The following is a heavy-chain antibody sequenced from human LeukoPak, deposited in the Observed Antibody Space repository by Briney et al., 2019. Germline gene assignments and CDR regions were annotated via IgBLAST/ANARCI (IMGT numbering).Heavy chain of an antibody. D-gene: IGHD3-22*01. Sequence: PSQTLSLTCTVSGGSISSSSYYWGWIRQPPGKGLEWIGSIYYSGSTYYNPSLKSRVTISVDTSKNQFSLKLSSVTAADTAVYYCARDQSEYYYDSSGYFDYWGQGTLVTVSS. J-gene: IGHJ4*02. V-gene: IGHV4-39*07. CDR3: ARDQSEYYYDSSGYFDY. CDR2: IYYSGST. CDR1: GGSISSSSYY.